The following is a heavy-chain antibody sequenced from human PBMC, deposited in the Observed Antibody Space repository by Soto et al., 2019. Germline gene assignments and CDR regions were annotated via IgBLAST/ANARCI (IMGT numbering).Heavy chain of an antibody. CDR1: VGSVSSCSYY. CDR2: IYYSGST. CDR3: ARAYDSSGYYFPGY. J-gene: IGHJ4*02. Sequence: QVQLQESGPGLVKPSETLSLTCTVSVGSVSSCSYYWRWIRQPPGKGLEWIGYIYYSGSTNYNPSLKSRVTISVDASKNQSSLKRSSVTAADTAVYFCARAYDSSGYYFPGYWGQGTLVTVSS. D-gene: IGHD3-22*01. V-gene: IGHV4-61*01.